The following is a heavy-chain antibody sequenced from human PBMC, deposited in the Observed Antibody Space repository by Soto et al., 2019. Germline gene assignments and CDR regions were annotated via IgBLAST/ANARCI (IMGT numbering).Heavy chain of an antibody. CDR1: GYTFTSYD. J-gene: IGHJ6*02. Sequence: ASVKVSCKTSGYTFTSYDINWVRQAPGQGLEWVGWMNTNSDDTRSAQKFRGRLTLTRDKSMKAVYMKLSNLRPDDTAVYYCAREWSAAGHFYGMDVWGQGTTVTVSS. D-gene: IGHD6-13*01. CDR2: MNTNSDDT. CDR3: AREWSAAGHFYGMDV. V-gene: IGHV1-8*01.